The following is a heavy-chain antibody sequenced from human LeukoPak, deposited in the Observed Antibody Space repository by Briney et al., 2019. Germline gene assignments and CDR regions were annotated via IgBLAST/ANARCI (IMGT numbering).Heavy chain of an antibody. V-gene: IGHV4-34*01. CDR2: INHSGST. CDR3: AREDRDGNSGYAIGD. D-gene: IGHD5-12*01. Sequence: DPSETLSLTCAVYGGSFSGYYWSWIRQPPGKGLEWIGEINHSGSTNYNPSLKSRVTISVDTSKNQFSLKLSSVTAADTAVYFCAREDRDGNSGYAIGDWGQGTLVTVSS. J-gene: IGHJ4*02. CDR1: GGSFSGYY.